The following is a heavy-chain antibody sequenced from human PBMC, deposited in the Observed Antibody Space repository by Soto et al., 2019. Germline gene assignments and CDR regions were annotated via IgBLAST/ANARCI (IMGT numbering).Heavy chain of an antibody. CDR2: VGGSDTDK. J-gene: IGHJ3*02. CDR1: GFTFSAYA. D-gene: IGHD2-8*01. V-gene: IGHV3-23*01. Sequence: EVQLLESGGGVVQPGGSLRLSCAASGFTFSAYAMSWVRQAPGKGLQWVSGVGGSDTDKHYADSVRGRFTGSRDNSKNTLNLQMNSLRADDTAVYYCAKDATAVNGVWDPFDMWGQGTEVTVSS. CDR3: AKDATAVNGVWDPFDM.